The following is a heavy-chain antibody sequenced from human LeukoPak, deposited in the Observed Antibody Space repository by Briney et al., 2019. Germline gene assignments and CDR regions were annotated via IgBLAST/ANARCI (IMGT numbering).Heavy chain of an antibody. Sequence: GGSLRLSCAASGFAFSSYGMHWVRQAPGKGLEWVAFIRYDGSNKYYADSVKGRFTISRDNSKNTLYLQMNSMRAEDTAVYYCAKDPSGGIEYFQHWGQGTLVTVSS. D-gene: IGHD4-23*01. V-gene: IGHV3-30*02. J-gene: IGHJ1*01. CDR1: GFAFSSYG. CDR2: IRYDGSNK. CDR3: AKDPSGGIEYFQH.